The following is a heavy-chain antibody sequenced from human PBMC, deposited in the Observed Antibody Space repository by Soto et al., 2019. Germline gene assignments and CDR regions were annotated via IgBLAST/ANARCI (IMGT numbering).Heavy chain of an antibody. J-gene: IGHJ6*02. D-gene: IGHD6-13*01. CDR1: GGSISNYY. V-gene: IGHV4-59*01. CDR3: AREGVSSRWYNYYGMDV. Sequence: SETLCLTCTVSGGSISNYYWSWIRQPPGKGLEWIGYIYYSGSTNYNPSLKSRVTISVDTSKNQFSLKLSSVTAADTAVYYCAREGVSSRWYNYYGMDVWGQGTTVTVSS. CDR2: IYYSGST.